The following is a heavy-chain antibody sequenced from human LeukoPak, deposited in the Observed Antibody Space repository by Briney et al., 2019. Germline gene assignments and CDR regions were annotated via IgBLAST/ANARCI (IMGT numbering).Heavy chain of an antibody. CDR2: IYPGDSDT. CDR1: GYSFTSYW. V-gene: IGHV5-51*01. Sequence: KAGESLKISCKGSGYSFTSYWIGWVRQMPGKGLEWMGIIYPGDSDTRYSPSFQGQVTISADKSISTAYLQWSSLKASDTAMYYCARLSLWFGEYPSAFDYWGQGTLVTVSS. J-gene: IGHJ4*02. D-gene: IGHD3-10*01. CDR3: ARLSLWFGEYPSAFDY.